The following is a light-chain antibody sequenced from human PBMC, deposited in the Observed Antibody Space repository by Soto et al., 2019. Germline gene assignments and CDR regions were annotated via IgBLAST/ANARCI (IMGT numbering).Light chain of an antibody. CDR2: DVS. J-gene: IGLJ1*01. CDR1: SSDIGGYNF. Sequence: QSVLTQPASVSGSPGQSITISCTGTSSDIGGYNFVSWYQHHPGKAPKLLIHDVSNRPSGVSSRFSGSKSGNPASLTISGLQAEDEADYYCNSYRTVSTYVFGTGTKLTVL. CDR3: NSYRTVSTYV. V-gene: IGLV2-14*03.